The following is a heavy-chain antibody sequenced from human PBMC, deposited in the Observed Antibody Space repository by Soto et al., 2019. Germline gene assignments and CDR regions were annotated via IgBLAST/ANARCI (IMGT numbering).Heavy chain of an antibody. Sequence: EVQLLESGGGLVQPGRSLRLSCAASGFTFSNYAMSWVRQAPGQGLDWVSAISGSGGTTYYADSVNGRFTISRDNSEKALFLQMNRLRAEDAAVYYCAKFFVETGSNSGWPWSFHYWGQGTLVTVSS. CDR2: ISGSGGTT. V-gene: IGHV3-23*01. CDR3: AKFFVETGSNSGWPWSFHY. D-gene: IGHD6-25*01. J-gene: IGHJ4*02. CDR1: GFTFSNYA.